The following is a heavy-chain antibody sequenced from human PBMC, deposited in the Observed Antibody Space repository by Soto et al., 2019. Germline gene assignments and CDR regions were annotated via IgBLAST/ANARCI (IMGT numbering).Heavy chain of an antibody. CDR2: IIPILDIP. V-gene: IGHV1-69*02. CDR3: ASQFTGVLVLGTSPPGGDNYGWDV. Sequence: QVQLVQSGAEVKKPGSSVKVSCKASGGTFSRYTFTWVRQAPGQGLEWMGRIIPILDIPNYAQNFQGRVTITADKSTSIAYMELSSMTSYDTAVYYCASQFTGVLVLGTSPPGGDNYGWDVWGQGTTVTVSS. D-gene: IGHD2-8*02. J-gene: IGHJ6*02. CDR1: GGTFSRYT.